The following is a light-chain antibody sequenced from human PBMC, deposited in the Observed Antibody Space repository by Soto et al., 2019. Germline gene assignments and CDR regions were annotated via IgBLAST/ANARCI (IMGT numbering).Light chain of an antibody. CDR3: LSFDSSLSVV. CDR2: GNT. Sequence: QSVLTQQPSVSGAPGQRVTISCTGCSSNIGAGYDVHWYQQLPGRAPKLLIYGNTNRPSGVPDRFSGSKSGTSASLAITGLQAEDEADYYCLSFDSSLSVVFGGGIKLTVL. CDR1: SSNIGAGYD. J-gene: IGLJ2*01. V-gene: IGLV1-40*01.